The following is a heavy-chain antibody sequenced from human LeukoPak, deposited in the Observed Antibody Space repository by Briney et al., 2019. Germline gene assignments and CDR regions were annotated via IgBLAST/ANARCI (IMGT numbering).Heavy chain of an antibody. CDR3: ARRTPGPQLGDYVAYYFDL. CDR1: GDSIRTNS. D-gene: IGHD3-10*02. J-gene: IGHJ4*02. Sequence: SETLSLTCTVSGDSIRTNSWIWVRQPPEEGLEGIGYIYSRGTTKYNPSLKSRGTISIDSSKNQLSLKLTSVTAADTAVYYCARRTPGPQLGDYVAYYFDLWGLGALVTVSS. CDR2: IYSRGTT. V-gene: IGHV4-4*09.